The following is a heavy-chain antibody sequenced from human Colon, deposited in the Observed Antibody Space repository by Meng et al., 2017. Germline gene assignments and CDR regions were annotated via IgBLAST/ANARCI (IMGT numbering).Heavy chain of an antibody. CDR3: ARQRQLVLHDAFDI. V-gene: IGHV4-4*02. D-gene: IGHD6-13*01. Sequence: SETLSLTCAVSGGSISSSNWWSWVRQPPGKGLEWIGDIYHSGSTNYNPSLKSRVTISVDKSKNQFSLKLSSVTAADTAVYYCARQRQLVLHDAFDIWGQGTMVTVSS. CDR2: IYHSGST. CDR1: GGSISSSNW. J-gene: IGHJ3*02.